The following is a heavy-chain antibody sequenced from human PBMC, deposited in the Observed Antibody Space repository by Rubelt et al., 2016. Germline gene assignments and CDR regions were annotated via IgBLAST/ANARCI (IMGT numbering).Heavy chain of an antibody. J-gene: IGHJ5*02. V-gene: IGHV4-34*01. Sequence: QVQLQQWGAGLLKPSETLSLTCAVYGGSFSGYYWGWIRQPPGKGLEWIGSIYYSGSTYYNPSLKSRVTISVDTSKNQFSLKLSSVTAAVTAVYYCARHSHNCSSTSCGLNWFDPWGQGTLVTVSS. D-gene: IGHD2-2*01. CDR3: ARHSHNCSSTSCGLNWFDP. CDR1: GGSFSGYY. CDR2: IYYSGST.